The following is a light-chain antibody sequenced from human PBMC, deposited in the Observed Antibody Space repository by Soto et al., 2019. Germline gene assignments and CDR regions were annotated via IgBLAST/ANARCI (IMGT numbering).Light chain of an antibody. CDR3: QQYNNWGLS. V-gene: IGKV3D-15*01. Sequence: IVMTQSPATLSVSPGEGATLSCRASENVGTNVAWYQQKPGQAPRLLIYGSSTRATGIPATFSGSGSGTEFTLTISSLQSEESAVYYCQQYNNWGLSFGGGTKVEIK. CDR2: GSS. CDR1: ENVGTN. J-gene: IGKJ4*01.